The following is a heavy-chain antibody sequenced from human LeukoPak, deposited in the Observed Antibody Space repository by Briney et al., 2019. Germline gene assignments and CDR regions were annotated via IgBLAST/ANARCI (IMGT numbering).Heavy chain of an antibody. J-gene: IGHJ3*02. V-gene: IGHV3-74*01. CDR3: ARGGNYLLDAFDI. D-gene: IGHD1-26*01. CDR1: GFTFSRYW. CDR2: INDDGSSI. Sequence: GGSLRLSCAASGFTFSRYWLHWVRQAPGKGLLWVSRINDDGSSISYADSMKGRLTISRDNAKNTLYLQMNSLRAEDTAVYYCARGGNYLLDAFDIWGQGTMVTVSS.